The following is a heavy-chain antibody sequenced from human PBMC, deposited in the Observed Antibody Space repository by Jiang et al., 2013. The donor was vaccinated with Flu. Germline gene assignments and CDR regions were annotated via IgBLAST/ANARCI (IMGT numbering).Heavy chain of an antibody. CDR1: GGTFSSYA. CDR3: AKDRTGYSYGLFDY. V-gene: IGHV1-69*06. Sequence: EVKKPGSSVKVSCKASGGTFSSYAISWVRQAPGQGLEWMGGAIPIFDTTKYAQKFEGRLTITVDKSTSTAYMELNSLRSEDTAVYYCAKDRTGYSYGLFDYWGRGTLVTVSS. J-gene: IGHJ4*02. CDR2: AIPIFDTT. D-gene: IGHD5-18*01.